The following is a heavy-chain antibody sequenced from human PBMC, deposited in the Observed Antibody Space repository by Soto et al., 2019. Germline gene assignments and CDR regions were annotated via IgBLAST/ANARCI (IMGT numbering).Heavy chain of an antibody. Sequence: QVQLVQSGAEVKKPGSSVKVSCKATGGTFSSYAISWERKDPGQGLEWMGGSIPIFGTANYAQKFQGRVTIHADEATSTAYMELSRLRSEDTAVYYCARGGYCSSTSCYFDYWCQGTLVTVSS. V-gene: IGHV1-69*01. CDR3: ARGGYCSSTSCYFDY. D-gene: IGHD2-2*01. CDR2: SIPIFGTA. J-gene: IGHJ4*02. CDR1: GGTFSSYA.